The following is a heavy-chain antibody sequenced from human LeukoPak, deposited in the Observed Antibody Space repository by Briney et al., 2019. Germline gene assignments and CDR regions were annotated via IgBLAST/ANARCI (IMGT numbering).Heavy chain of an antibody. J-gene: IGHJ5*02. Sequence: GGSLRLSCAASGFTFSSYEMNWVRQAPGKGLEWVSYISSSGSTIYYADSVKGRFTISRDNAKNSLYLQMNSLRAEDTAVYYCASGDWNGGFDPWGQGTLVTVSS. D-gene: IGHD1-1*01. V-gene: IGHV3-48*03. CDR3: ASGDWNGGFDP. CDR1: GFTFSSYE. CDR2: ISSSGSTI.